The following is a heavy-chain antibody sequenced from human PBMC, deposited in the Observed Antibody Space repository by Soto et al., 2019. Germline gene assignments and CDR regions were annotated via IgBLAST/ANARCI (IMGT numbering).Heavy chain of an antibody. CDR1: GGSISSSNW. J-gene: IGHJ4*02. V-gene: IGHV4-4*02. D-gene: IGHD6-25*01. Sequence: QVQLQESGPGLVKPSGTLSLTCAVSGGSISSSNWWSWVRQPPGKGLEWIGEIYHSGSTNYNPSLKSXXTXSXXKSKNQFSLKLSSVTAADTAVYYCARALGDSSGDYWGQGTLVTVSS. CDR3: ARALGDSSGDY. CDR2: IYHSGST.